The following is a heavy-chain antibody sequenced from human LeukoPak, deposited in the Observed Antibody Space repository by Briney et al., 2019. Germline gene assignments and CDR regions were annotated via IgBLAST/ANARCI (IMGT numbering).Heavy chain of an antibody. CDR1: GFTVSSNY. V-gene: IGHV3-53*01. Sequence: GGSLRLSCAASGFTVSSNYMSWVRQAPGKGLEWVSVIYSGGSTYYADSVKGRFTISRDNSKNTLYLQMNSLRAEDTAVYYWARVTVAGLLNYWGQGTLVTVSS. J-gene: IGHJ4*02. D-gene: IGHD6-19*01. CDR2: IYSGGST. CDR3: ARVTVAGLLNY.